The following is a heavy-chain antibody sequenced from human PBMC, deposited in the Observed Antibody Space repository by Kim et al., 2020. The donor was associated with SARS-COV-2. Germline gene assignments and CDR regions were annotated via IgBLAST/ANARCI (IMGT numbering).Heavy chain of an antibody. CDR2: IWYDGSNK. CDR1: GFTFSSYG. V-gene: IGHV3-33*01. D-gene: IGHD6-19*01. CDR3: AGGIAVAGEIDY. Sequence: GGSLRLSCAASGFTFSSYGMHWVRQAPGMRLEWVAVIWYDGSNKYYADSVKGRFTISRDNSKNTLSLQMNSLRAEDTAVYYCAGGIAVAGEIDYWGQGTLVTVSS. J-gene: IGHJ4*02.